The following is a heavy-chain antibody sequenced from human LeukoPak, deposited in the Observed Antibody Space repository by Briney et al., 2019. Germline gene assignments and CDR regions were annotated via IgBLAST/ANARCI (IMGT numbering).Heavy chain of an antibody. J-gene: IGHJ6*02. D-gene: IGHD3-22*01. CDR3: ATGLGGRIVVASSPYYYYGMDV. V-gene: IGHV1-18*01. Sequence: ASVKVSCKASGYTFTSYGISWVRQAPGQGLEWMGWISAYNGNTNYAQKLQGRVTMTTDTSTSTAYMELRSLRSDDTAVYYCATGLGGRIVVASSPYYYYGMDVWGQGTTVTVPS. CDR1: GYTFTSYG. CDR2: ISAYNGNT.